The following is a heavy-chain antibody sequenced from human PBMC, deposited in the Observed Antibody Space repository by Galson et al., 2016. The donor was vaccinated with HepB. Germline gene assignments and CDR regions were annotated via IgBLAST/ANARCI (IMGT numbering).Heavy chain of an antibody. CDR2: ITGTTFAT. D-gene: IGHD3-10*01. J-gene: IGHJ6*02. CDR1: GFRFSTYA. Sequence: SLRLSCAASGFRFSTYAMTWVRQAPGKGLEWVSGITGTTFATYYADSVRGRFTISRDNAKNSLYLQMNSLRDEDTAVYFCARVLFGSGSYWCLDVWGQGTTVTVSS. V-gene: IGHV3-23*01. CDR3: ARVLFGSGSYWCLDV.